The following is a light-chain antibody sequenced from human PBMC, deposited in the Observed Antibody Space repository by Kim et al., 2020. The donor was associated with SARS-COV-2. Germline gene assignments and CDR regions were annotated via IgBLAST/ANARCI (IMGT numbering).Light chain of an antibody. Sequence: LSLSPGERATLSCRASQSVSSYLAWYQQKPGQAPRLLIYDASNRATGIPARFSGGGSGTDFTLTISSLEPEDFAVYYCQQRSNWPSFGQGTKLEI. J-gene: IGKJ2*01. V-gene: IGKV3-11*01. CDR3: QQRSNWPS. CDR2: DAS. CDR1: QSVSSY.